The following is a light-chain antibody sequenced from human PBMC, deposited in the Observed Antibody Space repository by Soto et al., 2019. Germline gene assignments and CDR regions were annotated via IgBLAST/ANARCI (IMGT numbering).Light chain of an antibody. V-gene: IGLV2-14*01. CDR2: EVS. CDR3: SSYTTSSTRV. CDR1: SSDVGGYNY. Sequence: QSALTQPASVSGSPGQSITISCTGTSSDVGGYNYVSWYQQHPGKAPKLMIYEVSNRPSGVSNRFSGFKSGNTASLTISGPQAEDEADYYCSSYTTSSTRVFGTGTKLTVL. J-gene: IGLJ1*01.